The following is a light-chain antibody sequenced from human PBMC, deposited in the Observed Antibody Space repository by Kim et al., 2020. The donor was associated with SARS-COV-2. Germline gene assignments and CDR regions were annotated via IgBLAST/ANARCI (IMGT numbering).Light chain of an antibody. Sequence: SVSRGESVTISWRACEHITNYFAWFQQKPGKAPKSLLCGTYIVKSEVLARFSGCGCGTDFTLTIASVQPEDCATYYCLQYGGRPFTFGQGNDLEL. CDR2: GTY. V-gene: IGKV1-16*01. CDR3: LQYGGRPFT. J-gene: IGKJ2*01. CDR1: EHITNY.